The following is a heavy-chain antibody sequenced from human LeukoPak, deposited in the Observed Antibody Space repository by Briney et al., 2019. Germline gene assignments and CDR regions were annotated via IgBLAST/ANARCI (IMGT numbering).Heavy chain of an antibody. CDR2: IYTSGST. CDR1: DGSISSYY. CDR3: ARDPNGPERSEVHITIFGVVTSERGYFDY. D-gene: IGHD3-3*01. Sequence: PSETLSLTCTVSDGSISSYYWSWIRQPAGKGLEWIGRIYTSGSTNYNPSLKSRVTMSVDTSKNQFSLKLSSVTAADTAVYYCARDPNGPERSEVHITIFGVVTSERGYFDYWGQGTLVTVSS. J-gene: IGHJ4*02. V-gene: IGHV4-4*07.